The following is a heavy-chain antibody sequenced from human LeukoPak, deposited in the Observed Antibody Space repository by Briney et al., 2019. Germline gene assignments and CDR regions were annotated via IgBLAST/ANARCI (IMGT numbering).Heavy chain of an antibody. D-gene: IGHD6-13*01. J-gene: IGHJ6*02. CDR2: INHSGST. CDR1: GGSFSGYY. Sequence: PSETLSLTCAVYGGSFSGYYWSWIRQPPGKGLEWIGEINHSGSTNYNPSLKSRVTISVDTSKNQFSLKLSSVTAADTAVYYCARDIVDSSSWYVGFYYYGMDVWGQGTTVTVSS. CDR3: ARDIVDSSSWYVGFYYYGMDV. V-gene: IGHV4-34*01.